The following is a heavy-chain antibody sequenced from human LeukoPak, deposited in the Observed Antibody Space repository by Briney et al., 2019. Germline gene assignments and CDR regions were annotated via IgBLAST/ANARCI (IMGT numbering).Heavy chain of an antibody. CDR3: ALAQYSGYDRIAY. D-gene: IGHD5-12*01. CDR2: INAGNGNT. CDR1: GYTFTSYD. Sequence: ASVKVSCKASGYTFTSYDINWVRQATGQGLEWMGWINAGNGNTKYSQKFQGRVTITRDTSASTAYMELSSLRSEDTAVYYCALAQYSGYDRIAYWGQGTLVTVSS. V-gene: IGHV1-3*01. J-gene: IGHJ4*02.